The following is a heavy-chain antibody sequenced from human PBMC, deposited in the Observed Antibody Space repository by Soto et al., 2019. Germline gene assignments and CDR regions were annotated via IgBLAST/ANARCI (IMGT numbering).Heavy chain of an antibody. D-gene: IGHD5-18*01. J-gene: IGHJ4*02. CDR1: GFNFRTDW. Sequence: EVQLVESGGGLVQPGWSLRLSCSASGFNFRTDWMSWVRQAPGKGLEWVGNIKEDGSDKSYVDSVKGRLTVSRDNAKNLLYLQRNSLRAEDTAVYYCASEGFSYGPKGAVFDHWGQGSLVPVSS. CDR3: ASEGFSYGPKGAVFDH. V-gene: IGHV3-7*03. CDR2: IKEDGSDK.